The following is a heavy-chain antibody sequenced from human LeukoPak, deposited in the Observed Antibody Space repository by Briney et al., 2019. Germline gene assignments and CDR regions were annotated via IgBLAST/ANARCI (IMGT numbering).Heavy chain of an antibody. CDR2: IYDSGNT. CDR1: GSSISSYY. V-gene: IGHV4-59*01. Sequence: SETLSLTCTVSGSSISSYYWSWIRQPPGKGLEWIGYIYDSGNTIYSPSLESRVSISVDTSKNQVSLKLSSVTAADTAVYYCARGSTGSYFPFDYWGQGTLVTVSS. J-gene: IGHJ4*02. CDR3: ARGSTGSYFPFDY. D-gene: IGHD1-26*01.